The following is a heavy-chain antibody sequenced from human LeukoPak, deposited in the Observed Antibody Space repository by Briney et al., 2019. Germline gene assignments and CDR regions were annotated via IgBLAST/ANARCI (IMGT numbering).Heavy chain of an antibody. D-gene: IGHD6-13*01. CDR2: ISGSGGST. CDR3: AKCLGSTTWYGGDY. V-gene: IGHV3-23*01. CDR1: GFTFSSYA. Sequence: GGSLRLSCAASGFTFSSYAMSWVRQAPGKGLEWVSAISGSGGSTYYADSVKGRFTISRDNSKNTLYLQMNSLRAEDTAVYYCAKCLGSTTWYGGDYWGQGTLVTVSS. J-gene: IGHJ4*02.